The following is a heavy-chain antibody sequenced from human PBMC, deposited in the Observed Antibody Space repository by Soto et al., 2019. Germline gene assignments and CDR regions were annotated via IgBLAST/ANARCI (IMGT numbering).Heavy chain of an antibody. D-gene: IGHD4-17*01. V-gene: IGHV4-31*03. J-gene: IGHJ5*01. CDR2: IYYTGTT. CDR3: ARATTTVTTFDS. CDR1: GGSITSGGYY. Sequence: QLPLQEPGPGLVKPFQTLSLTCSVSGGSITSGGYYWSWIRQVPGKGLEWIGNIYYTGTTYYNAALKRRLTISVDTSKSQFSLDLSSVTAADTAIYFCARATTTVTTFDSWGHGTQVTVSS.